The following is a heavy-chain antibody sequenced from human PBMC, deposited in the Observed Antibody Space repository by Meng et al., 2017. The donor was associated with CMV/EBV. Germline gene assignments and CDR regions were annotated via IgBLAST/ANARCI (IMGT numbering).Heavy chain of an antibody. J-gene: IGHJ5*02. CDR2: IYTSGST. V-gene: IGHV4-4*07. CDR3: ARDVTGITDRFDP. D-gene: IGHD1-20*01. Sequence: QVQLQESGPGLVKPSVTLSLTCTVSGGSISSYSWSCTRQPAGKGLEWIWRIYTSGSTNYNPSLKSRVTMSVDTSKNQFSLKLSSVTAADTAVYYCARDVTGITDRFDPWGQGTLVTVSS. CDR1: GGSISSYS.